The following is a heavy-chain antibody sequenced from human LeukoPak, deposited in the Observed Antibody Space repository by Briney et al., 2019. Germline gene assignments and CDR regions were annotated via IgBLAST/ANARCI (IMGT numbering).Heavy chain of an antibody. CDR3: ARYPLRKKYFDY. V-gene: IGHV4-39*01. D-gene: IGHD5/OR15-5a*01. CDR1: GGSISSSSNY. J-gene: IGHJ4*02. CDR2: IYYSGST. Sequence: PSETLSLTCTVSGGSISSSSNYWGWIRQPPGKGLEWIGSIYYSGSTYYNPSLKSRVTISVDTSKNQFSLKLSSVTAADTAVYYCARYPLRKKYFDYWGQGTLVTVSS.